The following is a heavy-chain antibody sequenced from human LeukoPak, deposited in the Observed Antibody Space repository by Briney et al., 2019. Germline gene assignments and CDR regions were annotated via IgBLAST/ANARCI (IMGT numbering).Heavy chain of an antibody. CDR2: RHYRGTT. Sequence: SETLSLTCTVSGASISSYYWSWIRQPPGKGLEWIASRHYRGTTNYNPSLESRVTISVDTSRKQFSLKLSSVTAADTAVYYCARMYSGSYHDAFDIWGQGTMVTVSS. J-gene: IGHJ3*02. CDR3: ARMYSGSYHDAFDI. V-gene: IGHV4-59*01. CDR1: GASISSYY. D-gene: IGHD1-26*01.